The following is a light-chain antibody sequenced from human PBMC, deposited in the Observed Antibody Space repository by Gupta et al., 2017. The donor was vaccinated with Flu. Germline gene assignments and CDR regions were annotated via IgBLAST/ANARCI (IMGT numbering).Light chain of an antibody. CDR3: LQYIRSPST. V-gene: IGKV4-1*01. CDR2: LVS. Sequence: AAFNCKPSTRVFDRANSKAYLAWFQQSPGQPPKLLLYLVSSRESGVPDRFSGSGSGTDFTLTISSVQPDDVGVYYCLQYIRSPSTFGQGTQVEI. J-gene: IGKJ1*01. CDR1: TRVFDRANSKAY.